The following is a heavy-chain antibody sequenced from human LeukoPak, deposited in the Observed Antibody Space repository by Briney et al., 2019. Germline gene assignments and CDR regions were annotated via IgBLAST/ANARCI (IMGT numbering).Heavy chain of an antibody. D-gene: IGHD6-13*01. V-gene: IGHV3-7*03. Sequence: GGSLRLSCAASGFPFNAYWMTRVRQAPGKGLEWVANIRQDGDTKYYVDSVKGRFTISRDNAMNSLYLQMNSLRAEDTAIYYCARSLPYGTTWYGRSDFWGQGTLVTVSS. J-gene: IGHJ4*02. CDR1: GFPFNAYW. CDR2: IRQDGDTK. CDR3: ARSLPYGTTWYGRSDF.